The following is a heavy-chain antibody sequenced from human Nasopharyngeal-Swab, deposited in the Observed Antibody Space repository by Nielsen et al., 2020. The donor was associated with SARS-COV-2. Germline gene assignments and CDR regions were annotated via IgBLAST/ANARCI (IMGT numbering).Heavy chain of an antibody. CDR3: ARVKGIAAANYYYGMDV. J-gene: IGHJ6*02. D-gene: IGHD6-13*01. CDR1: GGSFSGYY. CDR2: INHSEST. V-gene: IGHV4-34*01. Sequence: SETLSLTCAVYGGSFSGYYWSWIRQPPGKGLEWIGEINHSESTNYNPSLKSRVTISVDTSKNQFSLKLSSVTAADTAVYYCARVKGIAAANYYYGMDVWGQGTTVTVSS.